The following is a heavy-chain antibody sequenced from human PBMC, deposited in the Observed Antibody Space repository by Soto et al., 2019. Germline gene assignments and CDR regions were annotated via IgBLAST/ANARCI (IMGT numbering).Heavy chain of an antibody. CDR3: TRHSYTHPGIVDY. V-gene: IGHV4-39*01. CDR2: IYFTGST. Sequence: NPSETLSLTCNVSGDSVNNNNYYWGWIRQSPGTGLEGIASIYFTGSTQSNPSLRTRITITVNTSANHFSLDLRSVTATDTAIYYCTRHSYTHPGIVDYWGQGTRVTVSS. D-gene: IGHD1-26*01. J-gene: IGHJ4*02. CDR1: GDSVNNNNYY.